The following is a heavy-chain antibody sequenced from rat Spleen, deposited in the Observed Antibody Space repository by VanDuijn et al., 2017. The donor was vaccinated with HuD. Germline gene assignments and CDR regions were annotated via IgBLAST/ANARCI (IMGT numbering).Heavy chain of an antibody. V-gene: IGHV5-7*01. Sequence: EVQLVESGGGLVQPGRSLKLSCAASGFTFSDYNMAWVRQAPKKGLEWVATISYDGSSTYYRDSVKGRFTISRDNAKSTLYLQMDSLRSEDTATYYCASLYYVPNYWGQVVMVTVSS. CDR2: ISYDGSST. J-gene: IGHJ2*01. CDR1: GFTFSDYN. CDR3: ASLYYVPNY. D-gene: IGHD1-12*01.